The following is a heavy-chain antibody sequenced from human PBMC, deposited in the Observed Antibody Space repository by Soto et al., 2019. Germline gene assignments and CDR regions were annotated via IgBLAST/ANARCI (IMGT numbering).Heavy chain of an antibody. Sequence: GASVKVSCKASGYTFTSYYMHWVRQAPGQGLEWMGIINPSGGSTSYAQKFQGRVTMTRDTSTSTVYMELSSLRSEDTAVYYCARDYCTNGVCYREYYFDYWGQGTLVTVS. D-gene: IGHD2-8*01. CDR3: ARDYCTNGVCYREYYFDY. CDR2: INPSGGST. V-gene: IGHV1-46*01. J-gene: IGHJ4*02. CDR1: GYTFTSYY.